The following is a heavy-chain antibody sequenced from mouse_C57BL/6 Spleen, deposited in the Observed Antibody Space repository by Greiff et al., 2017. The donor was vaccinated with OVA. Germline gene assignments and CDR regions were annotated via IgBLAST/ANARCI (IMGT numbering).Heavy chain of an antibody. D-gene: IGHD2-4*01. J-gene: IGHJ2*01. Sequence: EVKLVESGGDLVKPGGSLKLSCAASGFTFSSYGMSWVRQTPDKRLEWVATISSGGSYTSYPDSVKGRFTISRDNAKNTLYLQMSSLKSEDTAMYYCARSLIYYDYPYYFDYWGQGTTLTVSS. CDR2: ISSGGSYT. CDR3: ARSLIYYDYPYYFDY. CDR1: GFTFSSYG. V-gene: IGHV5-6*01.